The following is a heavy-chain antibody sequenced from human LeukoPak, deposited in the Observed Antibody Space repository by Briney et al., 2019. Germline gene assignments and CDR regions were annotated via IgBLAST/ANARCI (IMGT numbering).Heavy chain of an antibody. Sequence: ASVKVSCKASGYTFSSDDINWVRQATGQGLEWMGWMNPKSGNTGYAQKFQVRLTLTRNTSINTAYMELSSLRSEDTAIYYCARASRHCSSNSCYLFDDFYYLDVWGKGTTVTISS. V-gene: IGHV1-8*01. CDR1: GYTFSSDD. CDR3: ARASRHCSSNSCYLFDDFYYLDV. CDR2: MNPKSGNT. J-gene: IGHJ6*03. D-gene: IGHD2-2*01.